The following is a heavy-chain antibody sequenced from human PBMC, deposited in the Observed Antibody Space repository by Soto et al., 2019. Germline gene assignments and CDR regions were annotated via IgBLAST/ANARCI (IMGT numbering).Heavy chain of an antibody. V-gene: IGHV1-18*01. CDR2: ISAYNGNT. D-gene: IGHD3-10*01. CDR3: ARGVGSGSYYNQYNWFDP. J-gene: IGHJ5*02. Sequence: ASVKVSCKASGYTFTNYGISWVRQAPGQGLERMGWISAYNGNTKYAQKLQGRVTMTTDTSTSTAYMELRSLISDDTAVYYCARGVGSGSYYNQYNWFDPWGQGTLVTVSS. CDR1: GYTFTNYG.